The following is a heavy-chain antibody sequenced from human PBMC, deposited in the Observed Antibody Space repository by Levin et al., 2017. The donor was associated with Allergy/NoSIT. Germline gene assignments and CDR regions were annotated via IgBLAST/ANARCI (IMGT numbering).Heavy chain of an antibody. CDR1: GFNFRSFW. CDR3: ARDLARGKFDY. J-gene: IGHJ4*02. Sequence: GGSLRLSCLASGFNFRSFWMSWVRQAPGKGLEWVANMNDDGREKYYVDSLRGRFTISRDNAKNSLYLQMDRLRVDETAVYFFARDLARGKFDYWGQGTLVTVPS. CDR2: MNDDGREK. V-gene: IGHV3-7*01.